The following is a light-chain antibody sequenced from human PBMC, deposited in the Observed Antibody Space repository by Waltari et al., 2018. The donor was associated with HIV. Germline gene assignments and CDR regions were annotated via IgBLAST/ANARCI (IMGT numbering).Light chain of an antibody. Sequence: YVLTQPPSVSVAPGKTATITCGGDRIRTKSINSYQQKSGQAPQLIIYYDSDRPSGIPERFSGSNSGSTATLTISRVEAGDEADYYCEVWDETRNHVVFGGGTKLFAL. CDR2: YDS. CDR1: RIRTKS. J-gene: IGLJ2*01. V-gene: IGLV3-21*04. CDR3: EVWDETRNHVV.